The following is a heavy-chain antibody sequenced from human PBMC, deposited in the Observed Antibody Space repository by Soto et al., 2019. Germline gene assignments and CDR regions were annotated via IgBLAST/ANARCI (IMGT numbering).Heavy chain of an antibody. J-gene: IGHJ4*02. D-gene: IGHD1-26*01. CDR3: ARNPSGSSFDY. Sequence: ASVKVSCKASGYTFLSYGISWVRQAPGQGLEWMGWISAYSGNTEYAQRLQDRVTLTTDQSTNTAYMELRSLRSDDTAVYYCARNPSGSSFDYWGQGTLVTVSS. CDR2: ISAYSGNT. V-gene: IGHV1-18*01. CDR1: GYTFLSYG.